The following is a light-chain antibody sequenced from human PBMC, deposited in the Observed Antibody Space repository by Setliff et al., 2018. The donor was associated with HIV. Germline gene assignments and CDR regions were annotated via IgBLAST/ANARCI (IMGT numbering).Light chain of an antibody. Sequence: QSALTQPASVSGSPGQSITIPCTGTSSDVGRFKLVSWYQQYPGKAPKVLIYEVSKRPSGISGRFSGSVSGNTASPTISGLQAEDEADYYCCAYAGSYVFGSGTKVTVL. J-gene: IGLJ1*01. CDR2: EVS. V-gene: IGLV2-23*02. CDR3: CAYAGSYV. CDR1: SSDVGRFKL.